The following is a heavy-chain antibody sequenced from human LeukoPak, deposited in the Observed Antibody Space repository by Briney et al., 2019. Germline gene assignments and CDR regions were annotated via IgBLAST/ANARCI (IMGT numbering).Heavy chain of an antibody. Sequence: ASVKVSYKASGGTFSSYAISWVRQAPGQGLEWMGGIIPIFGTANYAQKFQGRVTITTDESTSTAYMELSSLRSEDTAVYYCARGLIRRDGYNYQYYYYYMDVWGKGTTVTVSS. J-gene: IGHJ6*03. CDR3: ARGLIRRDGYNYQYYYYYMDV. V-gene: IGHV1-69*05. D-gene: IGHD5-24*01. CDR2: IIPIFGTA. CDR1: GGTFSSYA.